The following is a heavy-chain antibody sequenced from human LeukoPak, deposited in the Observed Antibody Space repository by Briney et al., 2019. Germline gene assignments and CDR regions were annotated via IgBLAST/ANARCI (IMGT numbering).Heavy chain of an antibody. CDR1: GYSFTSYW. CDR2: IYPGDSDT. D-gene: IGHD3-10*01. V-gene: IGHV5-51*01. CDR3: ARHQTPPPGVTMVLYYYGMDV. Sequence: GESLKISCKGSGYSFTSYWIGWVRQMPGKGLEWMGIIYPGDSDTRYSPSFQGQVTISADKSISTAYLQWSSLKASDTAMYYCARHQTPPPGVTMVLYYYGMDVWGQGTTVTVSS. J-gene: IGHJ6*02.